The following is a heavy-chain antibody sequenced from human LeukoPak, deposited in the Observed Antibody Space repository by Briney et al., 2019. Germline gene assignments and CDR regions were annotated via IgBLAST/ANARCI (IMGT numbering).Heavy chain of an antibody. CDR2: FYNSGRS. V-gene: IGHV4-59*01. Sequence: SETLSLTCTVSDDSISDYYRGWIRQPPGKGLEWIGYFYNSGRSTYNPSLKSRVTISADTSKNHFSLKLNSETTADTAVYYCTRGAGWLIDYWGRGILVTVSS. CDR1: DDSISDYY. CDR3: TRGAGWLIDY. J-gene: IGHJ4*02. D-gene: IGHD3-16*01.